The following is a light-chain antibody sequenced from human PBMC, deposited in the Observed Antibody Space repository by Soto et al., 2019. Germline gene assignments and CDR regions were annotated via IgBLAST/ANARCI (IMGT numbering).Light chain of an antibody. J-gene: IGLJ2*01. CDR2: AVS. Sequence: QSALTQPASVSGSPGQSITISCTGTSSDVGTYEYVSWYQHHPGKAPKLMIYAVSNRPSGVSDRFSGSKSGNTASLTISGLHAEDEADYYCSSYASNGDVLFGGGTKLTVL. V-gene: IGLV2-14*03. CDR3: SSYASNGDVL. CDR1: SSDVGTYEY.